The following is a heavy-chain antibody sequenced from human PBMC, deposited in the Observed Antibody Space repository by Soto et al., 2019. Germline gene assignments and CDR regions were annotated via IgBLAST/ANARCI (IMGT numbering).Heavy chain of an antibody. CDR3: AKDSWGSTMNAFDI. D-gene: IGHD7-27*01. CDR1: GFTFDDYA. J-gene: IGHJ3*02. V-gene: IGHV3-9*01. CDR2: ISWNSGSI. Sequence: EVQLVESGGGLVQPGRSLRLSCAASGFTFDDYAMHWVRQAPGKGLEWVSGISWNSGSIGYADSVKGRFTISRDNAKNSLYLQMNSLRDEDTALYYCAKDSWGSTMNAFDIWGQGTMVTVSS.